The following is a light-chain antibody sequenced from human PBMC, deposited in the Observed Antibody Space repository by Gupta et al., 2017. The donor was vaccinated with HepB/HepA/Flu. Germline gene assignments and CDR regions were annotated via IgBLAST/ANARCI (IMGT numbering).Light chain of an antibody. J-gene: IGKJ1*01. CDR1: QSVRSNN. V-gene: IGKV3-20*01. CDR3: QQYGSSPWT. Sequence: ERATLSCRTSQSVRSNNLAWYQQKAGQAPRLLIYDASSRATGVPDSFSGSGSGTDFTLTINRLEPEDIAVYYCQQYGSSPWTFGQGTKVEIK. CDR2: DAS.